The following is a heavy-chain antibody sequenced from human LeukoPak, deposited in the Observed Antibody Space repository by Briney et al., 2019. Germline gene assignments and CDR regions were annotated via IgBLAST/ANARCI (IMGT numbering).Heavy chain of an antibody. D-gene: IGHD5-12*01. Sequence: GGSLRLSCAAPGFTFDDYAMHWVRHTPGKRLEWVSLISGDGGSTYYADSVKGRFTISRDNSKNSLYLQMNSLRTEDTALYYCAKDMAHIVATYFDYWGQGTLVTVSS. CDR3: AKDMAHIVATYFDY. V-gene: IGHV3-43*02. CDR2: ISGDGGST. J-gene: IGHJ4*02. CDR1: GFTFDDYA.